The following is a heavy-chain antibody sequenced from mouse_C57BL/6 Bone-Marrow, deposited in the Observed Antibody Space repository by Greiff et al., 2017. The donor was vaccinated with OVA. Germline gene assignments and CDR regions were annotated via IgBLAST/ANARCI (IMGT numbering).Heavy chain of an antibody. Sequence: EVQLQESGPGLVKPSQSLSLTCSVTGYSITSGYYWNWIRQFPGNKLEWMGYISYDGSNNYNLSLKNRISITRDTSKNQFFLKLNSVTTEDTATYYCARIMDGYNWYFDVWGTGTTVTVSS. V-gene: IGHV3-6*01. CDR2: ISYDGSN. J-gene: IGHJ1*03. CDR1: GYSITSGYY. D-gene: IGHD2-3*01. CDR3: ARIMDGYNWYFDV.